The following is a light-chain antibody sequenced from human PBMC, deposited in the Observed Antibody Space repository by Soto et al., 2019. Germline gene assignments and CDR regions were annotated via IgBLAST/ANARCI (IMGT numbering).Light chain of an antibody. V-gene: IGKV3-15*01. J-gene: IGKJ1*01. CDR1: QGVGRN. Sequence: EIVLTQSPATLSVSPGEGVTLSCRASQGVGRNFAWYQQKPGQAPRLLIYAASTGATGIPARFSGSGSGTEFTLTISSLQSEDFAVYYCQQYTKWWTFGQGTKVEIK. CDR2: AAS. CDR3: QQYTKWWT.